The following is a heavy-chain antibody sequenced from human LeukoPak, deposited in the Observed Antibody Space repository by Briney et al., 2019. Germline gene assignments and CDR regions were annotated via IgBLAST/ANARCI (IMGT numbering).Heavy chain of an antibody. CDR2: IYTSGST. D-gene: IGHD6-6*01. J-gene: IGHJ4*02. Sequence: SETLSLTCTVSGGSISSGSYYWSWIRQPAGKGLEWIGRIYTSGSTNYNPSLKSRVTISVDTSKNQFSLKLSSVTAADTAVYYCARDQQLVVGGFDYWGQGTLVTVSS. CDR1: GGSISSGSYY. CDR3: ARDQQLVVGGFDY. V-gene: IGHV4-61*02.